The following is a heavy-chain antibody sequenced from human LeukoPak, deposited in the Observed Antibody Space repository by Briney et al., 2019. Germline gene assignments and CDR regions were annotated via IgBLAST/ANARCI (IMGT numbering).Heavy chain of an antibody. V-gene: IGHV4-61*03. D-gene: IGHD4-23*01. CDR1: GGSVIIGSDY. Sequence: SETLSHTRTVPGGSVIIGSDYWSWIRQPPGNGLEWIGYIYYSGSTNHNHPVKSRVTITADTFKIYYCLNLSAVTAAGMAVHYIASVGGENILRQVDGNYNWLDTWGQGTLVTVSS. CDR2: IYYSGST. J-gene: IGHJ5*02. CDR3: ASVGGENILRQVDGNYNWLDT.